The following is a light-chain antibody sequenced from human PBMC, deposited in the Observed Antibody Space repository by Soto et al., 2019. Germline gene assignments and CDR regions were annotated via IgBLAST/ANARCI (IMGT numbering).Light chain of an antibody. J-gene: IGKJ5*01. CDR2: DTS. Sequence: EIVMTQSPATLSVSPGERATLSCRASQSVSGKLAWYQHKPGQAPRLLIYDTSTRAAGIPARFTGSGSGTDFTLTISSLQSEDFAVYYCQQYNTWRSISFGQGTRLEIK. CDR1: QSVSGK. CDR3: QQYNTWRSIS. V-gene: IGKV3-15*01.